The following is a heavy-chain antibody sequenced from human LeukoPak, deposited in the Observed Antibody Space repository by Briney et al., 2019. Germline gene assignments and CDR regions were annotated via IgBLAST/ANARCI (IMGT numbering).Heavy chain of an antibody. J-gene: IGHJ4*02. CDR1: GFTFSSYA. D-gene: IGHD3-3*01. Sequence: GGSLRLSCAASGFTFSSYAMHWVRQAPGKGLEGVAVISYDGSNKYYADSVKGRFTISRDNSKNTLYLQMNSLRAEDTAVYYCARVPDFWSGYDYWGQGTLVTVSS. CDR2: ISYDGSNK. V-gene: IGHV3-30-3*01. CDR3: ARVPDFWSGYDY.